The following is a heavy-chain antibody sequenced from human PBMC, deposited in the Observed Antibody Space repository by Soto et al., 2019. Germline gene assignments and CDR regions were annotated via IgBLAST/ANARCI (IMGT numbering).Heavy chain of an antibody. J-gene: IGHJ4*02. CDR1: GGSISSYY. CDR3: ARGVGSSSWYRGLNY. D-gene: IGHD6-13*01. CDR2: IYYSGST. V-gene: IGHV4-59*12. Sequence: TLSLTCTVSGGSISSYYWSWIRQPPGKGLEWIGYIYYSGSTNYNPSLKSRVTISVDTSKNQFSLKLSSVTAADTAVYYCARGVGSSSWYRGLNYWGQGTLVTVSS.